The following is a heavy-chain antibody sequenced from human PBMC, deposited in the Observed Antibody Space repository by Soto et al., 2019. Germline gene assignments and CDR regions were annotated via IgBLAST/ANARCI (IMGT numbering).Heavy chain of an antibody. D-gene: IGHD1-7*01. Sequence: SETLSLTCTVSGGSISSGGYYWSWIRQHPGKGLEWIGYIYYSGSTYYNPSLKSRVTISVDTSKNQFSLKLSSVTAADTAVYYCARDYRTGTTLSTGFDPWGQGTLVTGSS. CDR2: IYYSGST. J-gene: IGHJ5*02. CDR3: ARDYRTGTTLSTGFDP. V-gene: IGHV4-31*03. CDR1: GGSISSGGYY.